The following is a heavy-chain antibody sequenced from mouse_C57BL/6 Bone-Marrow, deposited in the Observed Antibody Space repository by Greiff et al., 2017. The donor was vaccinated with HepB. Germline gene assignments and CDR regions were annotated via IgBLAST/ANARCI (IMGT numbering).Heavy chain of an antibody. CDR3: ARFAVYYGSCY. V-gene: IGHV1-54*01. J-gene: IGHJ2*01. D-gene: IGHD1-1*01. Sequence: VQLQQSGAELLRPGTSVKVSCKSSGYAFTNYLIEWVKQRPGQGLEWIGVINPGSGGTNYNEKFKGKATLTADKSSSTAYMQLSSLTSEDSAVYFCARFAVYYGSCYWGQGTTLTVSS. CDR2: INPGSGGT. CDR1: GYAFTNYL.